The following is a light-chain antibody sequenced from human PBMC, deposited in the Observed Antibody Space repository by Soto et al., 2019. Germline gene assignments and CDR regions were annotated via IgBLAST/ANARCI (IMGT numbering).Light chain of an antibody. CDR1: QSISSTS. J-gene: IGKJ5*01. Sequence: PGASATLSCRASQSISSTSLAWYQQKPGQAPRLLIYGASTRATGIPDRFSGSESGTDFTLTISSLEPEDFVVYYCQQYGNSPFTFGQGTRLEIK. CDR3: QQYGNSPFT. V-gene: IGKV3-20*01. CDR2: GAS.